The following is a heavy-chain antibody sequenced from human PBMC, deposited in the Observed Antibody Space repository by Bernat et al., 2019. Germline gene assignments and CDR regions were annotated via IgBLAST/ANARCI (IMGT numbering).Heavy chain of an antibody. D-gene: IGHD3-3*01. CDR1: GFTFSSYD. CDR2: IGTAGNP. Sequence: EVQLVESGGGLVQPGGSLRLSCAASGFTFSSYDMHWVRQATGKGLEWVSAIGTAGNPYYPASVKGRITISRENDKNYLYLQMNSLGAEDTAVYYCARGRLYYDFCSAFDIWGQGTMVTVSS. V-gene: IGHV3-13*05. CDR3: ARGRLYYDFCSAFDI. J-gene: IGHJ3*02.